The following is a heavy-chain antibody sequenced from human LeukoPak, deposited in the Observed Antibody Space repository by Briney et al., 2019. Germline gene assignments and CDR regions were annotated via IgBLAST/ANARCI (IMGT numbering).Heavy chain of an antibody. CDR2: IYYSGST. D-gene: IGHD3-10*01. V-gene: IGHV4-59*08. CDR3: AGYGSGSYSY. J-gene: IGHJ4*02. Sequence: PSETLSLTCTVSGGSISSYYWSWIRQPPGKGLEWIGYIYYSGSTNYNPSLKSRVTISVDTSKNQFSLKLSSVTAADTAVYYCAGYGSGSYSYWGQGTLVTVSS. CDR1: GGSISSYY.